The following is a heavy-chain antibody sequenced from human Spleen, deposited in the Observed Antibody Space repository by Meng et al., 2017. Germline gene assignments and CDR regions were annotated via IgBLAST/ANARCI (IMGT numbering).Heavy chain of an antibody. CDR1: GGSISSSSYY. V-gene: IGHV4-39*07. J-gene: IGHJ4*02. CDR2: IYYSGST. D-gene: IGHD6-13*01. Sequence: SETLSLTCTVSGGSISSSSYYWGWIRQPPGKGLEWIGSIYYSGSTYYNPSLRSRVTMSIDTSNNQFSLEVNSVTAADTAVYYCARTRSAGLAAAAEPYYFDYWGQGTLVTVSS. CDR3: ARTRSAGLAAAAEPYYFDY.